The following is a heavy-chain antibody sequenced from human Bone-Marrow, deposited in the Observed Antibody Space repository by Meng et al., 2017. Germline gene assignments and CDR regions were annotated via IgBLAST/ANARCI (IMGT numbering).Heavy chain of an antibody. V-gene: IGHV4-34*01. CDR2: INHSGST. J-gene: IGHJ5*02. Sequence: VQLPQWGAGLVKPSETLSLTCAFYGGSFSGYYWSWIRQPPGKGLEWIGEINHSGSTNYNPSLKSRVTISVDTSKTQFSLKLSSVTAADTAVYYCASGYCSGGSCQVGWFDPWGQGTLVTVSS. CDR1: GGSFSGYY. D-gene: IGHD2-15*01. CDR3: ASGYCSGGSCQVGWFDP.